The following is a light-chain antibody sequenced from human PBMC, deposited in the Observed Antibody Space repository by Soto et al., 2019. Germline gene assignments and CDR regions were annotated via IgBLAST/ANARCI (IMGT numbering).Light chain of an antibody. V-gene: IGLV1-47*01. CDR1: SSNIGSNY. Sequence: QSVLTQPPSASGTPGQRVTNSCSGSSSNIGSNYVYWYQQLPGTAPKLLIYRNNQRPSGVPDRFSGSKSGTSASLAISGLRSEDEADYYCAAWDDSLSGVVFGGATKVTVL. CDR3: AAWDDSLSGVV. J-gene: IGLJ2*01. CDR2: RNN.